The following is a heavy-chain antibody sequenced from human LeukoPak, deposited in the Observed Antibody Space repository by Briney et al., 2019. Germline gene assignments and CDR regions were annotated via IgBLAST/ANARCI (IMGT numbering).Heavy chain of an antibody. CDR2: IGSTGSII. V-gene: IGHV3-21*01. Sequence: GGSLRLSCAASGFTFSDYSMNWVRQAPGKGLEWVSSIGSTGSIIYYADSVKGRFTISRDNAKKSLNLQVNSLRAEDTAVYYCAREGDSGWTLLYWGQGTLVTVSS. CDR3: AREGDSGWTLLY. CDR1: GFTFSDYS. D-gene: IGHD6-19*01. J-gene: IGHJ4*02.